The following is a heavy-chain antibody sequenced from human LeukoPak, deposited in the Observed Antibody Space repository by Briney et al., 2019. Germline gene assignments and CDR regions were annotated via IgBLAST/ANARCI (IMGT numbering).Heavy chain of an antibody. CDR2: INPSGGGT. V-gene: IGHV1-46*01. Sequence: ASVNVSCKASGYSFTSYYMLWVRPAPGQGVEWMGIINPSGGGTSYAQNFQGRVTMTRDTSTSTVYMELSSLRSEDTAVYYCARGENIAVAGIVGGGDWGQGTLVTVSS. CDR1: GYSFTSYY. CDR3: ARGENIAVAGIVGGGD. J-gene: IGHJ4*02. D-gene: IGHD6-19*01.